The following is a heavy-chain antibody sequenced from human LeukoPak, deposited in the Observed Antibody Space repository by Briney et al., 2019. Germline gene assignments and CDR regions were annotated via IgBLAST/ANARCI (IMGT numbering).Heavy chain of an antibody. CDR1: GFTFSSYS. V-gene: IGHV3-21*04. CDR2: ISSSSSYI. Sequence: GGSLRLSCAASGFTFSSYSMNWVRQALGKGLEWVSSISSSSSYIYYADSVKGRFTISRDNAKNSLYLQMNSLRAEDTALYYCAKDGGSGGWLQLRAFDIWGQGTMVTVSS. J-gene: IGHJ3*02. CDR3: AKDGGSGGWLQLRAFDI. D-gene: IGHD5-24*01.